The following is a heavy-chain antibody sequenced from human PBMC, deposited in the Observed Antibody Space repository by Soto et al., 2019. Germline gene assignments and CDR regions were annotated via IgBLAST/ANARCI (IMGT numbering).Heavy chain of an antibody. CDR1: GGSIRSNNW. V-gene: IGHV4-4*02. J-gene: IGHJ4*02. CDR3: ASVYNGGYSDY. D-gene: IGHD1-26*01. CDR2: IFQSGST. Sequence: PSETLSLTCAVSGGSIRSNNWWSWVRQPPGKGLEWIGEIFQSGSTHYNPSLKTRVTISVDKSKNQFSLKLISVTAADTAVYYYASVYNGGYSDYWGQGTLVTVSS.